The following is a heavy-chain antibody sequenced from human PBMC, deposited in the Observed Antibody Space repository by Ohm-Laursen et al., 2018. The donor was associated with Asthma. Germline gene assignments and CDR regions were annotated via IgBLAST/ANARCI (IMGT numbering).Heavy chain of an antibody. D-gene: IGHD3-16*01. CDR1: GFTFSSYS. CDR2: ISSSSSTM. V-gene: IGHV3-48*01. Sequence: GSLRLSCAASGFTFSSYSMNWVRQAPGKGLEWVSYISSSSSTMYYADSVKGRFTISRDNAKNSLYLQMHSLRPEDTAVYYCARSWGGSDYWGQGTLVTVSS. J-gene: IGHJ4*02. CDR3: ARSWGGSDY.